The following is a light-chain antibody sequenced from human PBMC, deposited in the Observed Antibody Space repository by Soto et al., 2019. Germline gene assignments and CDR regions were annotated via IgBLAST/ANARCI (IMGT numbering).Light chain of an antibody. CDR2: DAS. Sequence: DIQMTQSPSSLSASVGDRVTITCQASRDISNYLNWYQHKPGKVPKLLIYDASKLETGVPSRFGGSGSGTDLTFTISSLQPEDVATYYCQQNDNLPPLTFGGGTKVDIK. CDR3: QQNDNLPPLT. V-gene: IGKV1-33*01. J-gene: IGKJ4*01. CDR1: RDISNY.